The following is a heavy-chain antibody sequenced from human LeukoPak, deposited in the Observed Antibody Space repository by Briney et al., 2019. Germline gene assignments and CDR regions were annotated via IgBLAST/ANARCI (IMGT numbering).Heavy chain of an antibody. CDR1: GGSISSSSYY. D-gene: IGHD5-18*01. V-gene: IGHV4-39*07. Sequence: SETLSLTCTVSGGSISSSSYYRGWIRQPPGKGLEWIGSIYYSGGTYYNPSLKSRVTISVDTSKNQFSLKLSSVTAADTAVYYCAREPHRGYSYGYGYFDYWGQGTLVTVSS. J-gene: IGHJ4*02. CDR2: IYYSGGT. CDR3: AREPHRGYSYGYGYFDY.